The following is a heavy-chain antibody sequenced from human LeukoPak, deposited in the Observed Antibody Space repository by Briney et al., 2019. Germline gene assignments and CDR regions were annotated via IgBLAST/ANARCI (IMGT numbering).Heavy chain of an antibody. V-gene: IGHV4-34*01. Sequence: PSETLSLTCAVYGGSFSGYYWSWIRQPPGKGLEWIGEINHSGSTNYNPSLKSRVTISVDTSKNQFSLKLSSVTAADTAAYYCARDARCTGVSCYSPYNWFDPWGQGTLVTVSS. CDR3: ARDARCTGVSCYSPYNWFDP. CDR2: INHSGST. J-gene: IGHJ5*02. D-gene: IGHD2-15*01. CDR1: GGSFSGYY.